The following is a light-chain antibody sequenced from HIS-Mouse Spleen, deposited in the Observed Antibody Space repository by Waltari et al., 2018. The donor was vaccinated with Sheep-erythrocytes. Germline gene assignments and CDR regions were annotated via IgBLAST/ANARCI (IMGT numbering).Light chain of an antibody. CDR1: QSVSSSY. Sequence: EIVLTQSPGTLSLSPGERATLSCRASQSVSSSYLAWYQQKPGQAPRLLIDGASSRATGIPDRFSGSGSGTDFTLTISRLEPEDFAVDYCQQRSNWYTFGQGTKLEIK. CDR3: QQRSNWYT. CDR2: GAS. J-gene: IGKJ2*01. V-gene: IGKV3D-20*02.